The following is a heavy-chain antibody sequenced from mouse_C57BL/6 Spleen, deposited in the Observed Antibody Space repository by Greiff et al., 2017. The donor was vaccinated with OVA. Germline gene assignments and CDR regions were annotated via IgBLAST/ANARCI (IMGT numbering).Heavy chain of an antibody. V-gene: IGHV14-1*01. CDR3: TTTQTRYFDV. D-gene: IGHD3-1*01. CDR2: FDPEDGDT. CDR1: GFNIKDYY. Sequence: EVKLMESGAELVRPGASVKLSCTASGFNIKDYYMHWVKQRPEQGLEWIGRFDPEDGDTEYAPKVQGKATMTAYTSANTAYLQLSSQTTEDTADYYHTTTQTRYFDVWGTGTTVTVSS. J-gene: IGHJ1*03.